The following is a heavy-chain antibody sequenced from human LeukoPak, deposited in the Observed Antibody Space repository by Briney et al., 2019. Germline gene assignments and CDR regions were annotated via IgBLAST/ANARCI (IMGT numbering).Heavy chain of an antibody. CDR1: GGSISSSNCY. Sequence: PSETLSLTCTVSGGSISSSNCYWGWIRQPPGKGLEWIGSIHYRGNTYYNPSLKSRVTISVDTSKNQFSLKLSSVTAADTAVYYCGRRGSGLNWFDPWGQGTLVTVSS. CDR3: GRRGSGLNWFDP. V-gene: IGHV4-39*01. CDR2: IHYRGNT. D-gene: IGHD6-25*01. J-gene: IGHJ5*02.